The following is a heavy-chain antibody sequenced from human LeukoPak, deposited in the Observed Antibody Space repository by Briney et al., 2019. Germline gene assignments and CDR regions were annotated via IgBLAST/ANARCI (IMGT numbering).Heavy chain of an antibody. J-gene: IGHJ4*02. CDR2: ISSSSSYI. V-gene: IGHV3-21*05. CDR3: ARGSVAGIDY. CDR1: GFTFSSYE. D-gene: IGHD6-19*01. Sequence: GGSLRLSCAASGFTFSSYEMNWVRQAPGKGLEWVSYISSSSSYIYYADSVKGRFTISRDNAKNSLYLQMNSLRAEDTAVYYCARGSVAGIDYWGQGTLVTVSS.